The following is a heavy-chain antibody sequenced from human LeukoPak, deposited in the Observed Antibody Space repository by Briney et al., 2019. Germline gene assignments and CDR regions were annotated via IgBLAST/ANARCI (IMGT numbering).Heavy chain of an antibody. CDR3: ISEGY. CDR2: INPSSGGT. CDR1: GYSLTAWY. J-gene: IGHJ4*02. V-gene: IGHV1-2*02. Sequence: ASVKVSCKASGYSLTAWYMHWVRQAPGQGLEWMGWINPSSGGTSYAQKFQDRVTMTRDTSINTAYMELSSLRSDDDTAVYYCISEGYWGQGSLVTVST.